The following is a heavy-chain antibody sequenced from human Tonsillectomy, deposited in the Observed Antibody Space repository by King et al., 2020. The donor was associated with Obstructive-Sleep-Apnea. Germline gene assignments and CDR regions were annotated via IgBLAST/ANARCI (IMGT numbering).Heavy chain of an antibody. J-gene: IGHJ6*02. CDR1: GASVNSFY. Sequence: QLQESGPGLVEPSETLSLTCTVSGASVNSFYWSWIRQPAGEGLEWIGRIYSSGSTDYNPSLKSRVPMSVDTSKNQFSLRLTSVTAADTAVYYCARLGETIYYYYGMDVWGQGTTVTVSS. V-gene: IGHV4-4*07. D-gene: IGHD1-7*01. CDR2: IYSSGST. CDR3: ARLGETIYYYYGMDV.